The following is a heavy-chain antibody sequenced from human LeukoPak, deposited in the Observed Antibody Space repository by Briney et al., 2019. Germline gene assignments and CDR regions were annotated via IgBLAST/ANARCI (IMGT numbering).Heavy chain of an antibody. CDR3: ARGAYCSSTSCDVGWFDP. J-gene: IGHJ5*02. V-gene: IGHV4-61*02. D-gene: IGHD2-2*01. CDR2: IYTSGST. CDR1: GGSPTSGSYY. Sequence: SQTLSLTCTVPGGSPTSGSYYWSWILQPAGKGLESIGRIYTSGSTNYNPSLKSRVTISVATSKNQCSLKLSSVTAAYTAVYYCARGAYCSSTSCDVGWFDPWGQGTLVTVSS.